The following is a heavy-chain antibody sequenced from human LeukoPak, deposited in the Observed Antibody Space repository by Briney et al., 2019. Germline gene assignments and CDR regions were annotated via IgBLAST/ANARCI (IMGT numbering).Heavy chain of an antibody. Sequence: PGGSLRLSCAASGFTVSSNYMSWVRQAPGKGLEWVSVIYSGGSTYYADSVKGRFTISRDNSKNTLYLQMNSLRAEDTAVYYCAREAHYYDSSGYYRGPWDYYYYYMDVWGKGTTVTVSS. CDR1: GFTVSSNY. J-gene: IGHJ6*03. V-gene: IGHV3-66*02. CDR2: IYSGGST. CDR3: AREAHYYDSSGYYRGPWDYYYYYMDV. D-gene: IGHD3-22*01.